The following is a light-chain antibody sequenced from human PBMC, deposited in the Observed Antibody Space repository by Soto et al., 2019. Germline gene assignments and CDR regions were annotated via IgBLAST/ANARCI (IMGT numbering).Light chain of an antibody. Sequence: DIQMTQSPSSLSASVGDRVTITCRASQSISSYLNWYQQRPGKAPNLLIYVASNLQSGVPSRFTGRGSGTDFTLTISSLQPEDFATYYCQQSYSTPLTFGGGTKVEIK. V-gene: IGKV1-39*01. CDR2: VAS. CDR1: QSISSY. CDR3: QQSYSTPLT. J-gene: IGKJ4*01.